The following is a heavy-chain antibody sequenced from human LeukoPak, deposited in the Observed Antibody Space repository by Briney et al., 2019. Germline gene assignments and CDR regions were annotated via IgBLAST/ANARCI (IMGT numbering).Heavy chain of an antibody. CDR3: ARDWGYCSSTKCHLFDY. J-gene: IGHJ4*02. D-gene: IGHD2-2*01. V-gene: IGHV3-53*01. CDR2: ICSGGST. Sequence: PGGSLRLSCAASGFTVSSNYMSWVRQAPGKGLEWVSVICSGGSTYYADSVKGRFTISRDNSKNTLYLQMNSLRAEDTAVYYCARDWGYCSSTKCHLFDYWGQGTLVTVSS. CDR1: GFTVSSNY.